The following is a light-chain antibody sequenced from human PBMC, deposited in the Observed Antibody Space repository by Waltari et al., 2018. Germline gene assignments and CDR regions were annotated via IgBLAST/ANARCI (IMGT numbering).Light chain of an antibody. J-gene: IGKJ4*01. Sequence: DIQMTQSPSSLSASVGDRVTITCRASQSIRTYLNWYQQKPGKAPNLLLYAASSLHSGVPSRFSGSGSETDFTLTISSLQPEDFATYYCQQSYSIPPTFGGGTKVEIK. V-gene: IGKV1-39*01. CDR2: AAS. CDR3: QQSYSIPPT. CDR1: QSIRTY.